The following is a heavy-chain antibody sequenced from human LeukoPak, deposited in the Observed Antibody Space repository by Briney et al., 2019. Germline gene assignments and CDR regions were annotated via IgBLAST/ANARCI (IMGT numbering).Heavy chain of an antibody. CDR3: ARDRPYYDSSGYANDAFDI. CDR1: GFTFSSYE. CDR2: ISSSGSTI. J-gene: IGHJ3*02. V-gene: IGHV3-48*03. D-gene: IGHD3-22*01. Sequence: GGSLRLSCAASGFTFSSYEMNWVRQAPGKGLEWVSYISSSGSTIYYADSVKSRFTISRDNAKNSLYLQMNSLRAEDTAVYYCARDRPYYDSSGYANDAFDIWGQGTMVTVSS.